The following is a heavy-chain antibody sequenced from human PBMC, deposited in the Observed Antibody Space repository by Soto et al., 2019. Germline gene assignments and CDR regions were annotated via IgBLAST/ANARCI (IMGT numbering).Heavy chain of an antibody. CDR1: GGSVSDSLSY. CDR3: ARDKITGLFDY. V-gene: IGHV4-34*01. J-gene: IGHJ4*02. Sequence: SETLSLTCVVSGGSVSDSLSYWTWIRQPPGTGLEWIGEINHSGSTNYNPSLRSRVTISVDTSKNQFSLKLTSVTAADTAVYYCARDKITGLFDYWGQGTLVTVSS. CDR2: INHSGST. D-gene: IGHD2-8*02.